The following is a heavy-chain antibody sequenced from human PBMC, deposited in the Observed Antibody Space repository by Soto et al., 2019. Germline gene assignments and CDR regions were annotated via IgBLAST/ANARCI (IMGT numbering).Heavy chain of an antibody. V-gene: IGHV2-5*02. J-gene: IGHJ5*02. CDR1: GFSLSTSGVG. CDR3: ARREVFGVVSNGFDP. Sequence: QITLKESGPPLVKPTQTLTLTCTFSGFSLSTSGVGVGWIRQPPGKALEWLALIYWDDDKRYSPSLKSRLTIPEDTTNIRVVITMTNMDPVDTATDYCARREVFGVVSNGFDPWGQGTLVTVSS. CDR2: IYWDDDK. D-gene: IGHD3-3*01.